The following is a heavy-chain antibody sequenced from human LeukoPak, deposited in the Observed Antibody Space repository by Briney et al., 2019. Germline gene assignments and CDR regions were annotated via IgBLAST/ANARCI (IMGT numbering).Heavy chain of an antibody. CDR3: ARRIAVAGTFPFDY. J-gene: IGHJ4*02. Sequence: GASVKVSCKASGYTFTSYGISWVRQAPGQGLEWMGWISAYNGNTNYAQKLQGRVTMTTDTSTSTAYMELRSLRSDDTAAYYCARRIAVAGTFPFDYWGQGTLVTVSS. CDR2: ISAYNGNT. D-gene: IGHD6-19*01. V-gene: IGHV1-18*01. CDR1: GYTFTSYG.